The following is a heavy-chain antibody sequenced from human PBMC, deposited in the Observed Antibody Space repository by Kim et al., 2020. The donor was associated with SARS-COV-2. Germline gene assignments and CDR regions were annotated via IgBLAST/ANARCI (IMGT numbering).Heavy chain of an antibody. D-gene: IGHD6-19*01. V-gene: IGHV3-30-3*01. CDR2: ISYDGSIK. J-gene: IGHJ5*02. CDR3: VRDYDSSDCP. CDR1: GFTFNGYG. Sequence: GGSLRLSCAASGFTFNGYGMHWLRQPPGKGLECVAFISYDGSIKYYADSVRGRFTISRDNSKNTLYLQMNNLRTEDTAVFYCVRDYDSSDCPWGQGTLVT.